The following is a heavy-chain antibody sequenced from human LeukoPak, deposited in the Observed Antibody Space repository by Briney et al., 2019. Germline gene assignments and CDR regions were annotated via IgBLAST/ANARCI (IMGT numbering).Heavy chain of an antibody. V-gene: IGHV1-8*01. D-gene: IGHD2-2*01. CDR2: MNPNSGNT. CDR3: ARVPPIVRRGYCSSTSCYAKYYFDY. J-gene: IGHJ4*02. CDR1: GYTFTSYD. Sequence: ASVKVSCKASGYTFTSYDINWVRQATGQGLEWMGWMNPNSGNTSYAQKFQGRVTMTRNTSISTAYMELSSLRSEDTAVYYCARVPPIVRRGYCSSTSCYAKYYFDYWGQGTLVTVSS.